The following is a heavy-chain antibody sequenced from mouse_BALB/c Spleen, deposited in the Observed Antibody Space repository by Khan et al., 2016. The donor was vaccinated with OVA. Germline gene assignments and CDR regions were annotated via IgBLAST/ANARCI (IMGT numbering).Heavy chain of an antibody. CDR3: LRSRFYYGSAYEGFAY. CDR2: ISPNSDGS. CDR1: GYTFTSYV. Sequence: VQLQQSGPELVKPGASVKMSCKASGYTFTSYVMHWVKQKPRQGLEWIGYISPNSDGSTYNEKFRGKATLTSDKSSSTAYMELNSLISDDSAVYYCLRSRFYYGSAYEGFAYRGQGTLVTVSA. D-gene: IGHD1-1*01. V-gene: IGHV1S136*01. J-gene: IGHJ3*01.